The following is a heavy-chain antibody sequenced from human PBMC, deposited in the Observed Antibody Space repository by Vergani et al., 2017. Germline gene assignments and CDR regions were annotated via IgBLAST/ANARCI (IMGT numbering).Heavy chain of an antibody. D-gene: IGHD6-13*01. CDR3: ARNLDPSIAAALTQPFDY. Sequence: QVQLVQSGAEVKKPGASVQVSCKASGYTFTSYDMHWVRQAPGQGLEWMGKIYPSGGTNYAQKFQGRVTMTKDTSTSTVDMELSSLRSEDTAMYYCARNLDPSIAAALTQPFDYWGQGTLVTVSS. J-gene: IGHJ4*02. V-gene: IGHV1-46*01. CDR2: IYPSGGT. CDR1: GYTFTSYD.